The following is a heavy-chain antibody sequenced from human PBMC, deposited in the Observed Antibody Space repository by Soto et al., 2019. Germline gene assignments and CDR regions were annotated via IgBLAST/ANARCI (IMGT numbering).Heavy chain of an antibody. CDR1: GGSISSYY. J-gene: IGHJ3*02. D-gene: IGHD5-18*01. Sequence: QVQLQESGPGLVKPSETLSLTCTVSGGSISSYYWSWIRQPPGKGLEWIGYIYYSGSTNYNPSLKSRVTISVDTSKNQFSLKLSSVTAAYTAVYYCARRYGKNAFDIWGQGTMVTVSS. V-gene: IGHV4-59*01. CDR2: IYYSGST. CDR3: ARRYGKNAFDI.